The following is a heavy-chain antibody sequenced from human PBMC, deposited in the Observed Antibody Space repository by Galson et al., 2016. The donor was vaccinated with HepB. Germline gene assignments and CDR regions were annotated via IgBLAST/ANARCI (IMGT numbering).Heavy chain of an antibody. J-gene: IGHJ4*02. CDR1: GYTFTNYD. CDR3: ARNRECTGDFDY. V-gene: IGHV1-8*01. D-gene: IGHD2-8*02. Sequence: SVKVSCKASGYTFTNYDINWVRQAPGQGLEWLGWMTPNSGKTGYAQKFQGRLTLTRDTSTSTAYLELSSLTSDDTAVYFFARNRECTGDFDYWGQGALVTVSS. CDR2: MTPNSGKT.